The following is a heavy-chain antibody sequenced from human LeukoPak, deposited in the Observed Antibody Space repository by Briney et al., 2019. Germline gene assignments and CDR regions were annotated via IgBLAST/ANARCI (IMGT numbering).Heavy chain of an antibody. D-gene: IGHD3-9*01. CDR2: INPNSGET. J-gene: IGHJ4*02. V-gene: IGHV1-2*02. CDR1: GSTLTGAY. Sequence: ASVKVSCKPSGSTLTGAYMDWVRQAPGPGLEWMGWINPNSGETKFAQKFKRRVTMTRDTSINTVYMDLGGLRSDDTAVYYCARVLFNSGYDYWGQGSLVTVSS. CDR3: ARVLFNSGYDY.